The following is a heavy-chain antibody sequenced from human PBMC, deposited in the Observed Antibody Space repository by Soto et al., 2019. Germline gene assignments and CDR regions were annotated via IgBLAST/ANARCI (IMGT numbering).Heavy chain of an antibody. CDR2: IYYSGST. Sequence: ASETLSLTCTVSGGSISSSSYYWGWIRQPPGKGLEWNGSIYYSGSTYYNPSLKSRVTISVDTSKNQFSLKLSSVTAADTAVYYCARRKYYDILTGYWIHDAFDIWGQGTMVTVSS. V-gene: IGHV4-39*01. CDR3: ARRKYYDILTGYWIHDAFDI. CDR1: GGSISSSSYY. J-gene: IGHJ3*02. D-gene: IGHD3-9*01.